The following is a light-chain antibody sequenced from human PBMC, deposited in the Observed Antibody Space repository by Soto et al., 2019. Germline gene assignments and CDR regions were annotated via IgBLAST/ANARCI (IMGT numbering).Light chain of an antibody. J-gene: IGLJ2*01. V-gene: IGLV2-14*03. CDR3: SSYTSTNTLA. CDR1: SSDVGGYNS. Sequence: QSALTQPASVSGSPGQSITISCTGSSSDVGGYNSVSWYQQHPDKAPQLMIFDVSNRPSGISDRFSGSKSGNTASLTISGLQAEDEADYYCSSYTSTNTLAFGGGTQLTVL. CDR2: DVS.